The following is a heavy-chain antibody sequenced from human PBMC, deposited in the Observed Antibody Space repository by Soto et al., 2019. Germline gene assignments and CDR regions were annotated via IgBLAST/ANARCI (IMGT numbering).Heavy chain of an antibody. CDR3: ARGDESRVYDY. V-gene: IGHV4-34*01. CDR2: INPSGST. CDR1: GGSFSGYY. J-gene: IGHJ4*02. D-gene: IGHD3-10*01. Sequence: QVQLQQWGAGLLKPSETLSLTCAVYGGSFSGYYWSWIRQPPGKGLDWIGEINPSGSTNYNPSLKSRVALSVDTSRNQCYLELRSVTAADTAVYYCARGDESRVYDYWGQGTLVTVAS.